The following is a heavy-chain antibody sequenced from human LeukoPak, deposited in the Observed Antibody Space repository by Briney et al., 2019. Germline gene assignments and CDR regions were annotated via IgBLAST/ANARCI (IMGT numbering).Heavy chain of an antibody. CDR1: GYSISIGYY. D-gene: IGHD6-13*01. J-gene: IGHJ4*02. CDR3: ARYSSSWGYFDY. Sequence: SETLSLTCTVSGYSISIGYYWGWIRQPPGKGLEWIGSIYYSGSTYYNPSLKSRVTISVDTSKNQFSLKLSSVTAADTAVYYCARYSSSWGYFDYWGQGTLVTVSS. CDR2: IYYSGST. V-gene: IGHV4-38-2*02.